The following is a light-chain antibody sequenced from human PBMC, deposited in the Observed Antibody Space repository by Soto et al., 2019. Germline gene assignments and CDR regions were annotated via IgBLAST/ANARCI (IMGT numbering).Light chain of an antibody. V-gene: IGKV2-28*01. CDR3: MQALQTPIG. CDR1: QSLLHSNGYNY. CDR2: LGS. J-gene: IGKJ5*01. Sequence: IVMTQSPLSLPVTPGEPASISCRSSQSLLHSNGYNYLDWYLQKPGQSPQLLIYLGSNRASGVPDRFSGNGTGTDFTLKISRVEAEDVGVYYCMQALQTPIGFGQGTRLEIK.